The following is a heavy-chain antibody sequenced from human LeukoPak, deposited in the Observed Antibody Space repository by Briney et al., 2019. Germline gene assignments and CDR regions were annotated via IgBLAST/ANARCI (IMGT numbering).Heavy chain of an antibody. D-gene: IGHD6-19*01. CDR2: ISSSGYTI. V-gene: IGHV3-48*03. J-gene: IGHJ5*02. CDR3: AKQDPSTSGWYP. Sequence: PGGSLRLSCAASGFTFSSYEMNWVRQAPGKGLEWVSYISSSGYTIYYADSVKGRFTISRDNAKNSLYLQMNSLRAEDTAVYYCAKQDPSTSGWYPWGQGTLVTVSS. CDR1: GFTFSSYE.